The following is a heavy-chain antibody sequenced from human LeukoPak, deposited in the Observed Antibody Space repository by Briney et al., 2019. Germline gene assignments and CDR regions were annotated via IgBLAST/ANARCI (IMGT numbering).Heavy chain of an antibody. J-gene: IGHJ4*02. CDR2: INWNGGST. CDR3: ARTIVVVVAAPADY. CDR1: GFTFDDYG. V-gene: IGHV3-20*04. D-gene: IGHD2-15*01. Sequence: PGGSLRLSCAASGFTFDDYGMSWVRQAPGKGLEWVSGINWNGGSTGYADSVKGRFTISRDNAKNSLYLQMNSLRAEDTALYYCARTIVVVVAAPADYWGQGTLVTVSS.